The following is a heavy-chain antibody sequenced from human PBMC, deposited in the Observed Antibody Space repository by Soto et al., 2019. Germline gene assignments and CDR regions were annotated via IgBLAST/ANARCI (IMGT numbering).Heavy chain of an antibody. J-gene: IGHJ5*02. V-gene: IGHV6-1*01. CDR3: ARGAYSSSSAFWFDP. D-gene: IGHD6-6*01. Sequence: PSQTLSLTGAISGGSVSSNSAAWNLIRQSPSRGLEWLGRTYYRSKWYNDYAVSVKSRITINPDTSKNQFSLQLNSVTPEDTAVYYCARGAYSSSSAFWFDPWGQGTLVTVSS. CDR2: TYYRSKWYN. CDR1: GGSVSSNSAA.